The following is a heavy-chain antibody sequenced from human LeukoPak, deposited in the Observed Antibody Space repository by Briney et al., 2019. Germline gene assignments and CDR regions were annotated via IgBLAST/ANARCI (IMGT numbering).Heavy chain of an antibody. D-gene: IGHD6-19*01. CDR3: ARDSAPVDSSGWYGYFDY. CDR2: INAGNGNT. Sequence: ASVTVSCKASGYTFTSYAMHWVRQAPGQRLEWMGWINAGNGNTKYSQKFQGRVTITRDTSASTAYMELSSLRSEDTAVYYCARDSAPVDSSGWYGYFDYWGQGTLVTVSS. J-gene: IGHJ4*02. V-gene: IGHV1-3*01. CDR1: GYTFTSYA.